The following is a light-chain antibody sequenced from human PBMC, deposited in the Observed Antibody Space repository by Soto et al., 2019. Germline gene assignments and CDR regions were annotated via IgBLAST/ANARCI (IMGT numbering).Light chain of an antibody. Sequence: EIRMTQSPAILSVSPGESATLSCRASQSVSSHVVWYQQKPGQAPRLLISDSSTTGFPARFSGSGSGTEFTLSISSLQSDDSAIYYCQQFGDWLSFGLGTKLEI. CDR3: QQFGDWLS. V-gene: IGKV3-15*01. J-gene: IGKJ1*01. CDR1: QSVSSH. CDR2: DSS.